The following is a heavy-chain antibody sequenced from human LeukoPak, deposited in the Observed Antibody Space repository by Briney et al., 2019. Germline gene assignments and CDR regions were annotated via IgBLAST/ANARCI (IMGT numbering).Heavy chain of an antibody. CDR1: GGTFSSYA. CDR2: IIPIFGTA. V-gene: IGHV1-69*05. Sequence: SVKVSCKASGGTFSSYAISWVRQAPGQGLEWMGGIIPIFGTANYAQKFQGRVTITTDESTSTAYMELSSLRSEDTAVYYCARGSFYCSSTSSCRIIGLQHWGQGTLVTVFS. CDR3: ARGSFYCSSTSSCRIIGLQH. D-gene: IGHD2-2*01. J-gene: IGHJ1*01.